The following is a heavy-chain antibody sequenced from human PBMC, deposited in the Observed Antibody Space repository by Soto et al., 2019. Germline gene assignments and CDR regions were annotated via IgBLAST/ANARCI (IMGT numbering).Heavy chain of an antibody. J-gene: IGHJ4*02. D-gene: IGHD6-19*01. V-gene: IGHV3-30*18. CDR3: AKGGRQWLVTSDFNY. CDR2: VSHDGRNT. CDR1: GFTFSDYA. Sequence: VQLVESGGGVVQPGRSLRLSCAASGFTFSDYAMHWVRQAPGKGLEWVAGVSHDGRNTHYSDSVEGRFTISRDSSNNTVSREMTSLRAADTAVYSCAKGGRQWLVTSDFNYWGQGALVTVSS.